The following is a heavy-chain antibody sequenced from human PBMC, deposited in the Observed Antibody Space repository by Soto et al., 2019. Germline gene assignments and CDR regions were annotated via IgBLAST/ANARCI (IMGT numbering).Heavy chain of an antibody. J-gene: IGHJ4*02. CDR2: ISSSGSTI. Sequence: QVQLVESGGGLVKPGGSLRLSCAASGFTFSDYYMSWIRQAQGKGLEWVSYISSSGSTIYYADSVRGRFTISRDNAKNSLSLQMNSLRAEDTAVYYCARERYCSTTSCNFVDYWGQGTLVTVSS. CDR1: GFTFSDYY. V-gene: IGHV3-11*01. D-gene: IGHD2-2*01. CDR3: ARERYCSTTSCNFVDY.